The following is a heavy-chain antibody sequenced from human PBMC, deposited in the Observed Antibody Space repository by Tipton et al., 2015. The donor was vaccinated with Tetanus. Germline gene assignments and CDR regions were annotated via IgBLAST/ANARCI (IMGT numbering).Heavy chain of an antibody. CDR2: IYYSGST. Sequence: LRLSCTVSGGSISSYYWIWIRQPPGKGLEWIGYIYYSGSTNYNPSLKSRVTISVDTSKNQFSLKLSSVTAADTAVYYCARRGGLQPFDYWGQGSLVTVSS. J-gene: IGHJ4*02. D-gene: IGHD3-16*01. V-gene: IGHV4-59*01. CDR3: ARRGGLQPFDY. CDR1: GGSISSYY.